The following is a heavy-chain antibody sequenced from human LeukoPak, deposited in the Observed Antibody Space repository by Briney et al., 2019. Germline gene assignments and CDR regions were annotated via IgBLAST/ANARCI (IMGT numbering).Heavy chain of an antibody. J-gene: IGHJ4*02. CDR2: ISSDGSTK. V-gene: IGHV3-30*04. D-gene: IGHD6-13*01. CDR3: ARAKPGGTSCYIIDY. CDR1: GFTFSSHA. Sequence: PGGSLRLSCAASGFTFSSHAMHWVRQAPGKGLEWLAIISSDGSTKTYAESVKGRFTISRDSSGNSVFLQLNGLSADDTAVYYCARAKPGGTSCYIIDYWGQGTLVTVSS.